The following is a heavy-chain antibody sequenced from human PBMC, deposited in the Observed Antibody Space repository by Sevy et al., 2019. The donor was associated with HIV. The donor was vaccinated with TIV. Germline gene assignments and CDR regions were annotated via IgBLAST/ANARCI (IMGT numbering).Heavy chain of an antibody. CDR3: ARDDGNYYFHY. J-gene: IGHJ4*02. CDR2: IKQDAGRK. Sequence: GGSLRLSCAASGFTFSKYWMGWVRQAPGKGLEWVANIKQDAGRKYYVDSGKGRFTISRANAKNSLYLQMDSPRAEDTAVYFCARDDGNYYFHYWGQGTLVTVSS. CDR1: GFTFSKYW. D-gene: IGHD1-7*01. V-gene: IGHV3-7*01.